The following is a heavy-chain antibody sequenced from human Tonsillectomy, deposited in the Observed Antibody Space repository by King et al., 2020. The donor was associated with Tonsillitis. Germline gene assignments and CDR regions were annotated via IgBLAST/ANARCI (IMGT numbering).Heavy chain of an antibody. CDR1: GFTFSSSW. D-gene: IGHD5-18*01. Sequence: VQLVESGGGLVQPGGSLRFSCDASGFTFSSSWMAWVRQAPGKGLEGVAGIKEDGSEKYYVDSVQGRFTISRDNPKKSLYLQMNSLRADDTALYYCARDSGYSAFDIWGQGTMVIVSS. V-gene: IGHV3-7*04. CDR3: ARDSGYSAFDI. CDR2: IKEDGSEK. J-gene: IGHJ3*02.